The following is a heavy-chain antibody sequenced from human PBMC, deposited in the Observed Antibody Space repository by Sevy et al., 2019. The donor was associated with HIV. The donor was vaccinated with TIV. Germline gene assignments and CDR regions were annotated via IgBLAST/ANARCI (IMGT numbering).Heavy chain of an antibody. D-gene: IGHD2-21*01. CDR3: GRDQPCGGI. Sequence: GGSLRLSCVASGFTFSSYWMSWVRQAPGKGLEWVANIKPDGSEKNYVDSVKGRFTISRDNAKKSLFLQMNSLRGEDTAGYYGGRDQPCGGIWGQGTMVTVSS. CDR1: GFTFSSYW. J-gene: IGHJ3*02. CDR2: IKPDGSEK. V-gene: IGHV3-7*01.